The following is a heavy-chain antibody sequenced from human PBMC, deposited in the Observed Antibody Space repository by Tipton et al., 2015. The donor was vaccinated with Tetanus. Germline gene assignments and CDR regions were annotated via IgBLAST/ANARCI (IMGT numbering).Heavy chain of an antibody. D-gene: IGHD2-8*01. Sequence: TLSLTCTVSGGSISSPSYYWGWIRQPPGKGLEWIGSIYYSGSTFYHPSLQSRVTISVDTSKNQFSLRLTSMTPEDAAVYYCARGDVSFDIWGHGTMVTVSS. V-gene: IGHV4-39*01. CDR3: ARGDVSFDI. CDR1: GGSISSPSYY. CDR2: IYYSGST. J-gene: IGHJ3*02.